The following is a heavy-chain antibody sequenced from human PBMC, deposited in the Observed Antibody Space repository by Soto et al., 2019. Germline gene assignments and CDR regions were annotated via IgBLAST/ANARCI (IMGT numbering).Heavy chain of an antibody. CDR3: ATYDSSDYYSGSPIGWFDP. J-gene: IGHJ5*02. V-gene: IGHV4-31*03. Sequence: QVQLQESGPGLVKPSQTLSLTCTVSGGSISSGGYYWSWIRQHPGKGLEWIGYIYYSGSTYYNPSLKSRVTISVDTSTNQFSLKLSSVNAADTAVYYCATYDSSDYYSGSPIGWFDPWGQGTLVTVSS. D-gene: IGHD3-22*01. CDR2: IYYSGST. CDR1: GGSISSGGYY.